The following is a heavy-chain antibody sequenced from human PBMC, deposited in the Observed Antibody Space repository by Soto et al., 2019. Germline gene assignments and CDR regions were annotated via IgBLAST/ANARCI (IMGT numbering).Heavy chain of an antibody. Sequence: GGSLRLSCAASGFIFRSYAMHWVRQAPGKGLEWVAVISYDGSNKYYADSVKGRFTISRDNSKNTLYLQMNSLRPEDTAVYYCAKVVGRTNYYGMDVWGQGTTVTVSS. V-gene: IGHV3-30*04. J-gene: IGHJ6*02. CDR1: GFIFRSYA. CDR2: ISYDGSNK. D-gene: IGHD1-7*01. CDR3: AKVVGRTNYYGMDV.